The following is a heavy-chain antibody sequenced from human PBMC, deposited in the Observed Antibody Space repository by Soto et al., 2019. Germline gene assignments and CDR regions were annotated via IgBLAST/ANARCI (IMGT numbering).Heavy chain of an antibody. J-gene: IGHJ6*02. CDR1: GGSISSYY. V-gene: IGHV4-59*01. CDR2: IYYSGST. CDR3: ARGGSIAARSGMDV. D-gene: IGHD6-6*01. Sequence: TSETLSLTCTVSGGSISSYYWSWIRQPPGKGLEWIGYIYYSGSTNYNPSLKSRVTISVDTSKNQFSLKLSSVTAADTAVYYCARGGSIAARSGMDVWGQGTTVTVSS.